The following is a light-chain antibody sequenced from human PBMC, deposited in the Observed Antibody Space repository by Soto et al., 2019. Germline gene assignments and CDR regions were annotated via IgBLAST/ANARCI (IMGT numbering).Light chain of an antibody. J-gene: IGKJ4*01. CDR1: QSVSSN. CDR2: GAS. CDR3: QQYNNWPPLT. V-gene: IGKV3-15*01. Sequence: EIVMTQSPATLSESPGERATLSCRASQSVSSNLAWYQQKPGQAPRLLIYGASTRPTGIPARFSGSGSGTEFTLTISSLQSEDFALYYCQQYNNWPPLTFGGGTKVEIK.